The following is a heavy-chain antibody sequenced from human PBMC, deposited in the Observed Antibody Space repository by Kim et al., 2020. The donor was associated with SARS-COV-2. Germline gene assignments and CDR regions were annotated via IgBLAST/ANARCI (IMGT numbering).Heavy chain of an antibody. D-gene: IGHD2-15*01. CDR3: GVVGPTINPYYYYGMDV. Sequence: GGSLRLSCAASGFTFSSYAMSWVHQAPGKGLEWVSAISGSGGSTYYADSVKGRFTISRDNSKNTLYLQMNSLRAEDTAVYYCGVVGPTINPYYYYGMDVWGQGTTVTVSS. J-gene: IGHJ6*02. CDR2: ISGSGGST. CDR1: GFTFSSYA. V-gene: IGHV3-23*01.